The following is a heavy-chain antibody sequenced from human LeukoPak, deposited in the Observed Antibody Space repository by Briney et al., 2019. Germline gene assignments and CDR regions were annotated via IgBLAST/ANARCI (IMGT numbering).Heavy chain of an antibody. J-gene: IGHJ4*02. Sequence: ASVKVSCKASGYTFTEYYMHWVRQAPGQGLEWMGWINPNSGGTNYGQKFQGRVTMTRDTSISTAYMELSRLISDETAVYYCARIRYYYGSGSYSLGYWGQGTLVTVSS. CDR3: ARIRYYYGSGSYSLGY. CDR2: INPNSGGT. CDR1: GYTFTEYY. V-gene: IGHV1-2*02. D-gene: IGHD3-10*01.